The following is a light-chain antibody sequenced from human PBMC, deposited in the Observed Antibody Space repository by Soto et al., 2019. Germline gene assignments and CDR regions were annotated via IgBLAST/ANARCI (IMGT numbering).Light chain of an antibody. Sequence: DIQMTQSPSSLSASVGDRVAITCRASQSITTYLSWYQQKPGKAPELLIYSSSILHAGVPSRFSGSGSGTDFILTISSLQPEDFATYYCQQSYNTPRTFGQGTKVEIK. V-gene: IGKV1-39*01. CDR3: QQSYNTPRT. J-gene: IGKJ1*01. CDR1: QSITTY. CDR2: SSS.